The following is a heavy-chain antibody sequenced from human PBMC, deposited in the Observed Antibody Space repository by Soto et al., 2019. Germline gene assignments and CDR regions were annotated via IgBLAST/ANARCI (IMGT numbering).Heavy chain of an antibody. CDR2: IYYSGST. D-gene: IGHD2-2*01. Sequence: PSETLSLTCAVSGYSISSSNWWGWIRQPPGKGLEWIGYIYYSGSTYYNPSLKSRVTMSVDTSKNQFSLKLSSVTAVDTAVYYCARGRGYCSSTSCYRWGWFDPWGQGTLVTVSS. CDR1: GYSISSSNW. J-gene: IGHJ5*02. V-gene: IGHV4-28*03. CDR3: ARGRGYCSSTSCYRWGWFDP.